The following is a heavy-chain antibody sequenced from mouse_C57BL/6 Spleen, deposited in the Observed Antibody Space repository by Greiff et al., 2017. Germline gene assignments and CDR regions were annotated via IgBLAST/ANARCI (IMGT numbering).Heavy chain of an antibody. J-gene: IGHJ2*01. D-gene: IGHD3-2*02. CDR2: IDPSDSET. Sequence: VQLQQPGAELVRPGSSVKLSCKASGYTFTSYWMHWVKQRPIQGLEWIGNIDPSDSETHYNQKFKDKATLTVDKSSSTAYMQLSSLTSEDSAVYYCARPGSSGPYFDYWGQGTTLTVSS. V-gene: IGHV1-52*01. CDR3: ARPGSSGPYFDY. CDR1: GYTFTSYW.